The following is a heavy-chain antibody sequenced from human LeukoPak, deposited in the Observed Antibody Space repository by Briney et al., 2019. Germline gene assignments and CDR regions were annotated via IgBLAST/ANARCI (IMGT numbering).Heavy chain of an antibody. CDR1: GFTFSSYG. CDR2: IRFDGSNK. CDR3: AKDLDSYGYYYYMDV. V-gene: IGHV3-30*02. D-gene: IGHD5-18*01. Sequence: PGGSLRLSCAASGFTFSSYGMHWVRQAPGKGLEWVAFIRFDGSNKYYADSVKGRFTISRDNSKNTLFLQVNSLRAEDTAVYYCAKDLDSYGYYYYMDVWGKGTTVTVSS. J-gene: IGHJ6*03.